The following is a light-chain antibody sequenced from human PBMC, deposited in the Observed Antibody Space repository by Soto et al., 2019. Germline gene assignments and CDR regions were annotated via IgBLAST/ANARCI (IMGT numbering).Light chain of an antibody. Sequence: IQLTQSPSSLSASVGARVTITCRASQGFSTYLAWYKQKPGKAPKLLSYGASTLQSGVPSRFRGSGSGTDFTLTISSLQPEDFATYYCQQLNSYPLTFGQGTRLEIK. J-gene: IGKJ5*01. CDR2: GAS. CDR3: QQLNSYPLT. CDR1: QGFSTY. V-gene: IGKV1-9*01.